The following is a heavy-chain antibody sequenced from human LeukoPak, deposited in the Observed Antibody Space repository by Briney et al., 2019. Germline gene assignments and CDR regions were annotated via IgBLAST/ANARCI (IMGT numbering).Heavy chain of an antibody. J-gene: IGHJ4*02. CDR1: GGSISSCDYY. D-gene: IGHD3-10*01. V-gene: IGHV4-30-4*08. Sequence: SETLSLTCTVSGGSISSCDYYWTCIRQPPGKGLEWIGYISPSGTTYYSPSLNRRATISVDSSKRRFSLNLSSVTAAVTAVYYCARGVGYYGSGSYYLRVHYFDYWGQGALVTVSS. CDR2: ISPSGTT. CDR3: ARGVGYYGSGSYYLRVHYFDY.